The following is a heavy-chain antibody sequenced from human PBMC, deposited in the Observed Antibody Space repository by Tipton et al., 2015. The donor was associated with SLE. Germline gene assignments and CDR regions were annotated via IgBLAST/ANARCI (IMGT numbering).Heavy chain of an antibody. CDR3: ARDGSAGDFDL. J-gene: IGHJ2*01. CDR2: LQSDGVST. CDR1: GFTFSSSW. Sequence: SLRLSCVASGFTFSSSWMHWVRQAPGTGLVWVSRLQSDGVSTTYADSVKGRFTTSRDSAKNTLYLQMNSLRAEDSAVYYCARDGSAGDFDLWGRGTLVTVSS. D-gene: IGHD3-10*01. V-gene: IGHV3-74*03.